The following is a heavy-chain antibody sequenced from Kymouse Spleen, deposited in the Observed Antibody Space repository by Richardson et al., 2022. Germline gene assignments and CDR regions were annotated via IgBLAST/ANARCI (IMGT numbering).Heavy chain of an antibody. Sequence: QVQLVESGGGVVQPGRSLRLSCAASGFTFSSYGMHWVRQAPGKGLEWVAVISYDGSNKYYADSVKGRFTISRDNSKNTLYLQMNSLRAEDTAVYYCAKDLSTSCYGITTTTTVWTSGAKGPRSPSPQ. CDR1: GFTFSSYG. D-gene: IGHD2-2*02. CDR3: AKDLSTSCYGITTTTTVWTS. J-gene: IGHJ6*02. V-gene: IGHV3-30*18. CDR2: ISYDGSNK.